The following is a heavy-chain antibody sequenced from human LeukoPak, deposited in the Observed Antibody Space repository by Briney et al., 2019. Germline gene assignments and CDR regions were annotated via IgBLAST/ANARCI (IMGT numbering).Heavy chain of an antibody. CDR2: IYPGDSDT. J-gene: IGHJ4*02. Sequence: GESLKISCKGSGYSFTSYWIGWVRQMPGEGLEWMGIIYPGDSDTRYSPSFQGQVTISADKSISTAYLQWSSLKASDTAMYYCASRSGRSGSYFDYWGQGTLVTVSS. D-gene: IGHD3-10*01. V-gene: IGHV5-51*01. CDR1: GYSFTSYW. CDR3: ASRSGRSGSYFDY.